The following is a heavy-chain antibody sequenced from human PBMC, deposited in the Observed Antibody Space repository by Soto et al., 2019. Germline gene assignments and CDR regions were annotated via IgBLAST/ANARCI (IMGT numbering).Heavy chain of an antibody. CDR3: ARALRTEWLDY. CDR1: GFTFSSYG. D-gene: IGHD2-8*01. CDR2: IWYDGSNK. V-gene: IGHV3-33*01. Sequence: QVQLVESGGGVVQPGRSLRLSCAASGFTFSSYGRHWVRQAPGKGLEWVAVIWYDGSNKYYADSVKGRFTISRDNSKNTLYLQMNSLRAEDTAVYYCARALRTEWLDYWGQGTLVTVSS. J-gene: IGHJ4*02.